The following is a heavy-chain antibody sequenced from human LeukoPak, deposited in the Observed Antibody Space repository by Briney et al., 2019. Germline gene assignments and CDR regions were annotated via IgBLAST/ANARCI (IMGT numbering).Heavy chain of an antibody. D-gene: IGHD3-10*01. J-gene: IGHJ4*01. Sequence: SETLSLTCTVSGDSISSTSYYWDWIRQPPGKGLEWIGRIYNSGTTYYNPSLKRRVTISVDTSKNQFSLKVSSVTAADTAVYYCASRVYGLGSFNYWGQGTLVTVSS. CDR1: GDSISSTSYY. V-gene: IGHV4-39*01. CDR2: IYNSGTT. CDR3: ASRVYGLGSFNY.